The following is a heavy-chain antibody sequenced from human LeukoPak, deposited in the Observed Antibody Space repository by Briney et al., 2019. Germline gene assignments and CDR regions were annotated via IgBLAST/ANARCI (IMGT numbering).Heavy chain of an antibody. Sequence: PSETLSLTCTVSGGSVRSSSYYWGWIRQPPGKGLEWIGSLYYSGSTYYNPSLKSRVTISVDTSMNQFSLKLSSVTAADTAVYYCARQVGATSVDYWGQGTLVTVSS. CDR1: GGSVRSSSYY. D-gene: IGHD1-26*01. CDR3: ARQVGATSVDY. J-gene: IGHJ4*02. CDR2: LYYSGST. V-gene: IGHV4-39*01.